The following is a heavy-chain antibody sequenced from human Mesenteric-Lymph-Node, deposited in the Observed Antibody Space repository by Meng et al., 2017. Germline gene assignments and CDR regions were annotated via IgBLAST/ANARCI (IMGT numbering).Heavy chain of an antibody. V-gene: IGHV3-43*01. D-gene: IGHD6-19*01. CDR1: GFTFDDYS. J-gene: IGHJ6*02. CDR3: AKDKDEQWVDYYYYGMDV. CDR2: ISWDGDNT. Sequence: GESLKISCAASGFTFDDYSMHWVRQAPGKGLEWVSLISWDGDNTYYADSVKGRFTISRDNSKNSLYLQMNSLRAEDTALYYCAKDKDEQWVDYYYYGMDVWGQGTMVTVSS.